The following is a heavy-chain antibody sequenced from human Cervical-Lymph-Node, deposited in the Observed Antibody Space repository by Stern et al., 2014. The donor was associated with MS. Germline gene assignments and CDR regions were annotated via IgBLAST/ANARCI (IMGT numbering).Heavy chain of an antibody. D-gene: IGHD3-16*01. Sequence: QVQLHESGPGLVKPSQTLSLTCTVSGASISTVGYYWICIRPHPGKGLERIAYISYIGSPYYNPSRKSRVSISADTSKNQFSLNLTSVTAADTALYYCARSDRLWGSFDYWGQGTLVAVSS. CDR3: ARSDRLWGSFDY. V-gene: IGHV4-31*03. CDR2: ISYIGSP. CDR1: GASISTVGYY. J-gene: IGHJ4*02.